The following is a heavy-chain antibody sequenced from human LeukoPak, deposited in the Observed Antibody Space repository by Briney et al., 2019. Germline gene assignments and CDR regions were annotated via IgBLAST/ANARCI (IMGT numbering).Heavy chain of an antibody. J-gene: IGHJ6*02. CDR1: GYTLTGYY. V-gene: IGHV1-2*02. CDR3: ARDPWGDFANPFYYYGMDV. CDR2: INPNSGGT. D-gene: IGHD3-16*01. Sequence: ASVKVSCKASGYTLTGYYMHWVRQAPGQGLEWMEWINPNSGGTNYAQKFQGRVTMTRDTSISTAYMELSRLRSDDTAVYYCARDPWGDFANPFYYYGMDVWGQGTTVTVSS.